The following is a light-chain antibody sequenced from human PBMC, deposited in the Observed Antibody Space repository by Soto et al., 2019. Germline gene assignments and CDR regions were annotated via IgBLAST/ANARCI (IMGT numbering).Light chain of an antibody. CDR3: QQRSNWPPVT. J-gene: IGKJ1*01. CDR1: QSVSSY. CDR2: DAS. Sequence: EIVLTQSPATLSLSPGERATLSCRASQSVSSYLAWYQQKPGQAPRLLIYDASNRATGIPARFSGSGSGTDFTITISSLEPEDFAVYYCQQRSNWPPVTFGQGTKVHIK. V-gene: IGKV3-11*01.